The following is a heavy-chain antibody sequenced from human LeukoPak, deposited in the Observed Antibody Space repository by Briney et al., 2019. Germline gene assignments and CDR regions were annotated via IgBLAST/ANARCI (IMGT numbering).Heavy chain of an antibody. V-gene: IGHV4-34*01. CDR2: INHSGST. J-gene: IGHJ3*02. Sequence: PSETLSLTCAVYGXSFSGYYWSWIRQPPGKGLEWIGEINHSGSTNYNPSLKSRVTISVDTSKNQFSLKLSSVTAADTAVYYCARGGNYYYDSSGYVAFDIWGQGTMVTVSS. CDR3: ARGGNYYYDSSGYVAFDI. D-gene: IGHD3-22*01. CDR1: GXSFSGYY.